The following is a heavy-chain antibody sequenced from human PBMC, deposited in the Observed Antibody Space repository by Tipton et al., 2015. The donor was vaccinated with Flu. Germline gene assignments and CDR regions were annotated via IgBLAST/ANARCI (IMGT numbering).Heavy chain of an antibody. D-gene: IGHD2-2*01. CDR1: GGSISSYY. CDR3: ARHTPSTGYAFDI. Sequence: TLSLTCTVSGGSISSYYWSWIRQPPGKGLEWIGYIYYSGSTNYNPSLKSRVTISVDTSKNQFSLKLSSVTAADTAVYYCARHTPSTGYAFDIWGQGTMVTVSS. CDR2: IYYSGST. J-gene: IGHJ3*02. V-gene: IGHV4-59*08.